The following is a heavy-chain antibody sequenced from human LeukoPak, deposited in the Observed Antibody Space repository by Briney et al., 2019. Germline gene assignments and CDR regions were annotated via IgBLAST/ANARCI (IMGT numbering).Heavy chain of an antibody. CDR3: ASRSAPLWGTTPPDHDAFDI. Sequence: SVKVSCKASGGTFSSYAISWVRQAPGQGLEWMGGIIPIFGTANYAQKFQGRVTITADESTSTAYMELSSLRSEDTAVYYCASRSAPLWGTTPPDHDAFDIWGQGTMVTVSS. D-gene: IGHD1-7*01. J-gene: IGHJ3*02. V-gene: IGHV1-69*13. CDR1: GGTFSSYA. CDR2: IIPIFGTA.